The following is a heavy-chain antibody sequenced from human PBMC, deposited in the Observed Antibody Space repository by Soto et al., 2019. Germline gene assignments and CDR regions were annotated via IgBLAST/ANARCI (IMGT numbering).Heavy chain of an antibody. Sequence: ESLTNSCRVSEFGFTSYWVAWVRQMPEKGLEWMGIIYPGDSDTKYSPSFQGQVTISADKSINTAYLQWSSLKASDTAVYYCASLYGLDVWGQGTTVTVSS. J-gene: IGHJ6*02. V-gene: IGHV5-51*01. CDR3: ASLYGLDV. CDR1: EFGFTSYW. CDR2: IYPGDSDT.